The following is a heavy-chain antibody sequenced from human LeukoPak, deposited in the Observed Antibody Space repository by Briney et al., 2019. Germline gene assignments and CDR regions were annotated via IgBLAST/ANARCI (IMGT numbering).Heavy chain of an antibody. D-gene: IGHD6-13*01. V-gene: IGHV3-23*01. CDR1: GFTFSSYA. J-gene: IGHJ4*02. CDR3: AKGGIAAPFDY. CDR2: INGGGGRT. Sequence: GGSLRLSCAASGFTFSSYAMGWVHQAPGKGLEWVSAINGGGGRTYYADSVKGRFTISRDNSKNTLYLQMNSLRAEDTAVYYCAKGGIAAPFDYWGQGTLVTVSS.